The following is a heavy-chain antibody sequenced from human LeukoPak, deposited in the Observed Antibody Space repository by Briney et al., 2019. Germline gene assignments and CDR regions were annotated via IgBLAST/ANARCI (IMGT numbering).Heavy chain of an antibody. D-gene: IGHD2-2*01. Sequence: PSETLSLTCTVSGASISSSYWSWIRQPPGKGLELIVYTWHDGDSNYNPSLESRVTISVDTSKNQFSLKLSSVTAADTAVYYCARVPLYCSSTSCWDYFDYWGQGTLVTVSS. V-gene: IGHV4-59*01. CDR2: TWHDGDS. CDR1: GASISSSY. CDR3: ARVPLYCSSTSCWDYFDY. J-gene: IGHJ4*02.